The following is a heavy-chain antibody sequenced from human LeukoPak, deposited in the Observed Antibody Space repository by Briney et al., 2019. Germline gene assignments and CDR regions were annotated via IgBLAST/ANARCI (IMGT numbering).Heavy chain of an antibody. V-gene: IGHV4-39*01. CDR2: IYYTGST. CDR1: GGSITNTKYY. CDR3: TRRTGYILGQYSNYEAS. D-gene: IGHD4-11*01. J-gene: IGHJ5*02. Sequence: PSETLSLTCTLSGGSITNTKYYWGWIRQPPGKGLEGIGSIYYTGSTYYNPSLKRRVTISVDTSKNQSSLKLRSVTAADTALYYCTRRTGYILGQYSNYEASWGQGTLVTVSS.